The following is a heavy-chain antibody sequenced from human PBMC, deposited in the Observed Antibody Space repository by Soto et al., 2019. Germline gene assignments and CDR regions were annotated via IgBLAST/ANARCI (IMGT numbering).Heavy chain of an antibody. CDR2: IYYSGST. D-gene: IGHD1-26*01. CDR1: GGSISSYY. Sequence: SETLSLTCTVSGGSISSYYWSWIRQPPGKGLEWIGYIYYSGSTNYNPSLKSRVTISVDTSKNQFSLKLSSVTAADTAVYYCARYSGSYGNYYYYYGMDVWGQGTTVTVSS. V-gene: IGHV4-59*01. CDR3: ARYSGSYGNYYYYYGMDV. J-gene: IGHJ6*02.